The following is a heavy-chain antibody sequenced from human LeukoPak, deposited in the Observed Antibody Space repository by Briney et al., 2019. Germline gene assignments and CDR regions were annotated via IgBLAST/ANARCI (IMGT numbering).Heavy chain of an antibody. D-gene: IGHD1-1*01. Sequence: GGSLRLSCAASGFTFSSYGMHCVRQAPGKGLEWVAFIAEDGSNEKYTDSVKGRFTISRDNSNNTLYLRMNSLRAEDTGVYYCAKDRETTSSGTFDYWGQGILVTVSS. CDR3: AKDRETTSSGTFDY. J-gene: IGHJ4*02. V-gene: IGHV3-30*18. CDR1: GFTFSSYG. CDR2: IAEDGSNE.